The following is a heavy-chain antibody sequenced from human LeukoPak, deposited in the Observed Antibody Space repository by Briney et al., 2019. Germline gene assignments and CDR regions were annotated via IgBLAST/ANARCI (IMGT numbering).Heavy chain of an antibody. CDR3: ARGHGYCSGGSCYRFDY. CDR2: INPNSGGT. J-gene: IGHJ4*02. CDR1: GYTFTGYH. V-gene: IGHV1-2*02. D-gene: IGHD2-15*01. Sequence: ASVKVSCKASGYTFTGYHIHWVRQAPGQGLEWMGMINPNSGGTTYAQKFQGRVTMTGDTSISTAYMELSRLRSDDTAVYYCARGHGYCSGGSCYRFDYWGQGTLVTVSS.